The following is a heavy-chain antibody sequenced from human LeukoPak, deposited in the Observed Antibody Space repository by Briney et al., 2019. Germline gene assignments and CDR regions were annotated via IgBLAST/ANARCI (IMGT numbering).Heavy chain of an antibody. CDR2: ISSNGGST. CDR1: GFTFSSSA. D-gene: IGHD2-21*01. J-gene: IGHJ6*03. Sequence: GGSLRLSCAASGFTFSSSAMHWVRQAPGKGLEYVSVISSNGGSTEYANSVKGRFTISRDNSKNTLYLQMGSLRAEDTAVYYCARGINYYYYYMDVWGKGTTVTISS. V-gene: IGHV3-64*01. CDR3: ARGINYYYYYMDV.